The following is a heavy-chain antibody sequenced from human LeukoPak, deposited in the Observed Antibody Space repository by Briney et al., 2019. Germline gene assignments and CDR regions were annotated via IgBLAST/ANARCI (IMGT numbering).Heavy chain of an antibody. CDR2: ISAYNGNT. D-gene: IGHD6-19*01. CDR1: GNTFTSYA. CDR3: ARFGLGKHIGVAGIPFDI. V-gene: IGHV1-18*01. J-gene: IGHJ3*02. Sequence: HGASVKVSCKASGNTFTSYAITWVRQAPGQGLEWMGWISAYNGNTNYAQKLQGRVTMTTDTSTSTAYMELRSLRSDDTALYYCARFGLGKHIGVAGIPFDIWGQGTMVTVSS.